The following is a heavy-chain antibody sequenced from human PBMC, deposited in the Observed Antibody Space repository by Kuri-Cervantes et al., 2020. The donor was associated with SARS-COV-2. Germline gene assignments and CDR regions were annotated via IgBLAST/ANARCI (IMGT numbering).Heavy chain of an antibody. CDR1: GYTFTSYG. CDR3: ARQGIAARWGAAHVRFDY. V-gene: IGHV1-18*04. D-gene: IGHD6-6*01. Sequence: ASVKVSCKASGYTFTSYGISWVRQAPGQGLEWMGWISAYNGNTNYAQKLQGRVTMTTDTSTSTAYMEPRSLRSDDTAVYYCARQGIAARWGAAHVRFDYWGQGTLVTVSS. CDR2: ISAYNGNT. J-gene: IGHJ4*02.